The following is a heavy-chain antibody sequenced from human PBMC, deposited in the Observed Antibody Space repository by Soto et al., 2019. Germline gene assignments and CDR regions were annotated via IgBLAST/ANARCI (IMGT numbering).Heavy chain of an antibody. CDR3: AKEVNVVLVGATIDY. V-gene: IGHV3-23*01. CDR2: ISGSGGST. J-gene: IGHJ4*02. Sequence: GGSLRLYCAASGFTFSSYAMSWVRQAPGKGLEWVSAISGSGGSTYYADSVKGRFTISRDNSKNTLYLQMNSLRAEDTAVYYCAKEVNVVLVGATIDYWGQGTLVTVSA. CDR1: GFTFSSYA. D-gene: IGHD1-26*01.